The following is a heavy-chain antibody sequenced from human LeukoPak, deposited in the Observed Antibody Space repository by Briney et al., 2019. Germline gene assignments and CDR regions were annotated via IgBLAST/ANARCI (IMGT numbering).Heavy chain of an antibody. CDR3: ARARLLRYYDWLLYHSNWFDP. J-gene: IGHJ5*02. CDR2: INPNSGGT. CDR1: GYTFTGYY. V-gene: IGHV1-2*02. Sequence: ASVKVSCKASGYTFTGYYMHWVRQAPGQGLEWMGWINPNSGGTNYAQKFQGRVTMTRDTSISTAYMGLSSLRSEDTAVYYCARARLLRYYDWLLYHSNWFDPWGQGTLVTVSS. D-gene: IGHD3-9*01.